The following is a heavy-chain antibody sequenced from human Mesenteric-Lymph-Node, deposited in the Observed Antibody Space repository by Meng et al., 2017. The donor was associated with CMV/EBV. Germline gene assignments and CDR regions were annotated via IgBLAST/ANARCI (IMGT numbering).Heavy chain of an antibody. CDR2: ISYDGSIE. D-gene: IGHD6-19*01. V-gene: IGHV3-30*18. J-gene: IGHJ4*02. CDR3: AKDKSMAGRYYFDY. Sequence: EYWGRGSPPGSSLRLACVSSGFTLSSYGIQWVRQAPGKGLEWVALISYDGSIEYYADSVKGRFTISRDNSKNTVYLQMYTLRAEDTAVYYCAKDKSMAGRYYFDYWGQGTLVTVSS. CDR1: GFTLSSYG.